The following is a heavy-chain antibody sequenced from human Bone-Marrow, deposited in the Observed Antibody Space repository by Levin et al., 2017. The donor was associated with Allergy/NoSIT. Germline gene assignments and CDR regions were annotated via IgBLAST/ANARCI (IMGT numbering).Heavy chain of an antibody. CDR3: AKVGSGGWSDFDY. V-gene: IGHV1-18*01. Sequence: RGSVKVSCKASGYTFTSFRITWVRQAPGQGLEWMGWISADNGNTNYAQKVQGRVTMTTDTSTSTAYMELRSLRSDDTAVYYCAKVGSGGWSDFDYWGQGTLVTVSS. CDR2: ISADNGNT. CDR1: GYTFTSFR. J-gene: IGHJ4*02. D-gene: IGHD6-19*01.